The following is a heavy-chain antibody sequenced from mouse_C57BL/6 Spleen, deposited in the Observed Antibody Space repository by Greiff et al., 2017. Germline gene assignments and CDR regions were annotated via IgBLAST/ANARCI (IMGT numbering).Heavy chain of an antibody. V-gene: IGHV5-9*01. D-gene: IGHD3-3*01. J-gene: IGHJ3*01. CDR3: ARQGDGGFAY. CDR1: GFTFSSYT. CDR2: ISGGGGNT. Sequence: EVKLVESGGGLVKPGGSLKLSCAASGFTFSSYTMSWVRQTPEKRLEWVATISGGGGNTYYPDSVKGRFTISRDNAKNTLYLQMSSLRSEDTALYYCARQGDGGFAYWGQGTLVTVSA.